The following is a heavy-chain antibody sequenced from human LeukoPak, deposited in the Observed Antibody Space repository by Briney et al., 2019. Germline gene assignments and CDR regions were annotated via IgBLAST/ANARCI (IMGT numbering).Heavy chain of an antibody. CDR2: IYYSGST. CDR1: GGSISSSSYY. CDR3: ARHQLWLDP. J-gene: IGHJ5*02. D-gene: IGHD2-2*01. V-gene: IGHV4-39*01. Sequence: SETLSLTCTVSGGSISSSSYYWGWIRQPPGKGLEWIGSIYYSGSTYYNPSLKSRVTISVDTSKNQFSLKLSSVTAADTAVYYCARHQLWLDPWGQGTLVTVSS.